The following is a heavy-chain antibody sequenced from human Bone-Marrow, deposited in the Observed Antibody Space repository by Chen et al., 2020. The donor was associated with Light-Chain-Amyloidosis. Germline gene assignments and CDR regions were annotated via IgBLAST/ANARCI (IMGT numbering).Heavy chain of an antibody. CDR2: ISFHERNK. Sequence: QVQLVESGGGVVQPGRSLRLSCAASGFTFSSYAMDLVRQAPGKGLEWVAVISFHERNKYYADSVKGRFTISRDNSKNTLYLQMNSLRAEDTAVYYCAREGYCSSSSCPFDYWGQGTLVTVSS. CDR1: GFTFSSYA. CDR3: AREGYCSSSSCPFDY. D-gene: IGHD2-2*01. J-gene: IGHJ4*02. V-gene: IGHV3-30*04.